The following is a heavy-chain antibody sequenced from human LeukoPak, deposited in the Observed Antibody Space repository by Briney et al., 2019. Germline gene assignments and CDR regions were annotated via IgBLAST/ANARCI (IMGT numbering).Heavy chain of an antibody. Sequence: GGSLRLSCAASGFTFDDYAMPWVRQAPGKGLEWVSLISGDGGSTYYADSVKGRFTISRDNSKNSLYLQMNSLRTEDTALYYCAKDRVTMVRGAKQNNWFDPWGQGTLVTVSS. CDR3: AKDRVTMVRGAKQNNWFDP. CDR1: GFTFDDYA. J-gene: IGHJ5*02. V-gene: IGHV3-43*02. CDR2: ISGDGGST. D-gene: IGHD3-10*01.